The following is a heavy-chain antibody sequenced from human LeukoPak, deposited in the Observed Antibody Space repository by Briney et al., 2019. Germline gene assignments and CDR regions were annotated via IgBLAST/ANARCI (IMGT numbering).Heavy chain of an antibody. D-gene: IGHD3-16*01. J-gene: IGHJ5*02. V-gene: IGHV3-30*18. CDR3: AKDGGEGSSAFDP. Sequence: GGSLRLSCAASGFTFSSYGMHWVRQAPGKGLEWVAVISYDGSNKYYADSVKGRFTISRDNSKNTLYLQMNSLRAEDTAVYYCAKDGGEGSSAFDPWGQGTLVTVSS. CDR2: ISYDGSNK. CDR1: GFTFSSYG.